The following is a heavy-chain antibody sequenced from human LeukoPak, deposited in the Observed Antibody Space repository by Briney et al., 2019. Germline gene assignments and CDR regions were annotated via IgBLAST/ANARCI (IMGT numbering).Heavy chain of an antibody. J-gene: IGHJ4*02. CDR2: VSGSGRGT. CDR3: SRMVRFPLRNYFDY. D-gene: IGHD3-3*01. CDR1: GFTLSSYA. V-gene: IGHV3-23*01. Sequence: GGSLRLSCVASGFTLSSYAMSWVRQAPGKGLEWVAIVSGSGRGTYYADSVKDRFTVSRDFFTSTLYLNMTRLRAEDTAVYYCSRMVRFPLRNYFDYWGQGTLVTVSS.